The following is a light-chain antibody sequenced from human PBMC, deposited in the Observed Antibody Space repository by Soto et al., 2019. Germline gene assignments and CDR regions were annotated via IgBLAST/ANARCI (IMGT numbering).Light chain of an antibody. V-gene: IGKV3-20*01. CDR3: QHYGDSSWT. Sequence: GLTQSPGTVSLYPGERATLSCRASESVSTFLAWYQQKPGQAPRLLIYGVSSRATGIPDRFSGSGSGTDFTLTISRLEPEDFAVYFCQHYGDSSWTFGQGTKVDI. CDR1: ESVSTF. J-gene: IGKJ1*01. CDR2: GVS.